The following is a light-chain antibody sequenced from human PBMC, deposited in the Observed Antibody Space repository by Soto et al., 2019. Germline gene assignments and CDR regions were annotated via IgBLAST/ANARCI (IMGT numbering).Light chain of an antibody. J-gene: IGLJ1*01. Sequence: QSALTQPASVSGSPGQSITISCTGTSSDVGGYNYVSWYQHHPGKAPKLMIYDVRNRPSGVSNRFSGSKSGNTASLTISGLKAEDEDDYYCSSYTSSSTFYVFGTGTKLTVL. CDR3: SSYTSSSTFYV. CDR1: SSDVGGYNY. CDR2: DVR. V-gene: IGLV2-14*03.